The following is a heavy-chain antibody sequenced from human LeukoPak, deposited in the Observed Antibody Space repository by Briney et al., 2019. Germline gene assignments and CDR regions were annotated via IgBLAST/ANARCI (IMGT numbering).Heavy chain of an antibody. CDR2: IKSKSDGGTT. D-gene: IGHD5-18*01. CDR1: GLAFTNAW. J-gene: IGHJ4*02. CDR3: VDTPFDY. Sequence: PGGSLRLSCAAPGLAFTNAWMSWVRQAPGKGLEWVGRIKSKSDGGTTDYAAPVKGRFTISRDDSKNTLYLQMNSLKTEDTAVYYCVDTPFDYWGQGTLVTVSS. V-gene: IGHV3-15*01.